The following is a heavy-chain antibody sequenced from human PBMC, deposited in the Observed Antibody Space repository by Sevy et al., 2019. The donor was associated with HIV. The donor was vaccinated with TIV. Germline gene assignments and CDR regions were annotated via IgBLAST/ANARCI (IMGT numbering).Heavy chain of an antibody. Sequence: ASVKVSCKASGHTFTGQYIHWVRQAPGQGLEWMAWINPNSGDTNYAQEFQGRVTMTRDTSISTAYMELSGLKSDDTTVYLYSRDLRLRGYSYGCFDYWGQGTLVTVSS. D-gene: IGHD5-18*01. J-gene: IGHJ4*02. V-gene: IGHV1-2*02. CDR2: INPNSGDT. CDR1: GHTFTGQY. CDR3: SRDLRLRGYSYGCFDY.